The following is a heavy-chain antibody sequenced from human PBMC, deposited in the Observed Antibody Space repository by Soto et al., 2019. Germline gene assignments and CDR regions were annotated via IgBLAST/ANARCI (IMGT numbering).Heavy chain of an antibody. CDR1: GYTLTELS. CDR2: FDPENGKT. D-gene: IGHD6-6*01. Sequence: GASVKVSYKVSGYTLTELSMHWVRQAPGKGLEWMGGFDPENGKTIYAQKFQGRVTMTEDTSTDTAYLELSSLRSEDTAVYYCATGAIAARTFDYWGQGTLVTVSS. J-gene: IGHJ4*02. V-gene: IGHV1-24*01. CDR3: ATGAIAARTFDY.